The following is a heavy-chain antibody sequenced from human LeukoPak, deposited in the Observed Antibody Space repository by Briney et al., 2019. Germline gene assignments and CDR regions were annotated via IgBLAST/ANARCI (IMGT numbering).Heavy chain of an antibody. V-gene: IGHV4-61*08. Sequence: PSETLSLTCIFSDGSVSSSDSYWNWIRQPPGKGLEWIGYIYYTGSINYNPSLKSRITISVDTSKNQFSLKLTSVTAADTAIYYCAKGYYYFDYWGQGTLVTVSS. D-gene: IGHD3-10*01. CDR1: DGSVSSSDSY. J-gene: IGHJ4*02. CDR2: IYYTGSI. CDR3: AKGYYYFDY.